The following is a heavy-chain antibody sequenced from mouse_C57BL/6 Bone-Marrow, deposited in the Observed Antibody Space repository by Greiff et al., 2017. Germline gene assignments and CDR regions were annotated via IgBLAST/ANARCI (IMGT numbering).Heavy chain of an antibody. D-gene: IGHD4-1*01. CDR1: GFTFSDYG. V-gene: IGHV5-15*01. Sequence: EVKLMESGGGLVQPGGSLKLSCAASGFTFSDYGMAWVRQAPRKGPEWVAFISNLAYSIYYADTVTGRFTISRENAKNTLYLEMSSLRSEDTAMYYCARHGKLWYFDVWGTGTTVTVSS. CDR2: ISNLAYSI. J-gene: IGHJ1*03. CDR3: ARHGKLWYFDV.